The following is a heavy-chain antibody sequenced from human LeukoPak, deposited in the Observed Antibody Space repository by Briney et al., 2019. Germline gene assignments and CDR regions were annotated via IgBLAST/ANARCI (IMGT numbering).Heavy chain of an antibody. V-gene: IGHV3-74*01. J-gene: IGHJ4*02. CDR1: GFTFSNYW. Sequence: PGGSLRLSCAASGFTFSNYWMHWVRQAPGKGLVWVSRINSDGGSTTYADSVKGRFTISRDNAKNTLYLQMNSLRAEDTAVYFCATREGAGTYLNYWGQGTLVTVSS. D-gene: IGHD3-10*01. CDR2: INSDGGST. CDR3: ATREGAGTYLNY.